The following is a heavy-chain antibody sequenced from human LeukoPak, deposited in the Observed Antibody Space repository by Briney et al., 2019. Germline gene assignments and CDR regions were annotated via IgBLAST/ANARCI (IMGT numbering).Heavy chain of an antibody. Sequence: SGGSLRLSCAASGFTFRGYWMSWVRQAPGKGLEWVANIKQDGSEKYYVDSVKGRFTISRDNAKNSLYLQMNSLRAEDTAVYFCARSGYNRFDYWGQGALVTVSS. CDR2: IKQDGSEK. V-gene: IGHV3-7*03. CDR3: ARSGYNRFDY. CDR1: GFTFRGYW. J-gene: IGHJ4*02. D-gene: IGHD5-24*01.